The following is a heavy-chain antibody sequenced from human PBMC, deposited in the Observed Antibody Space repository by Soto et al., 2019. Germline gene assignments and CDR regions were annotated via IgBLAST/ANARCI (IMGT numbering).Heavy chain of an antibody. CDR1: GFTFIYAW. J-gene: IGHJ5*02. Sequence: EVQLVESGGGLVKPGGSLRLSCEASGFTFIYAWMSWVRQAPRKGLEWVGHIKSNTDGGTTDYAAPVNGRFTISRDDSKTTLYLQMSSLKTEDTAVYYCTPDPILAAAGGSDPWGQGTLVTVSS. CDR3: TPDPILAAAGGSDP. V-gene: IGHV3-15*01. CDR2: IKSNTDGGTT. D-gene: IGHD6-13*01.